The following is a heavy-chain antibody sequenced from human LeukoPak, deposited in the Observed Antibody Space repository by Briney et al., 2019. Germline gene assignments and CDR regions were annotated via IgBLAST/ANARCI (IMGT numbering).Heavy chain of an antibody. CDR1: GGTFSSYA. J-gene: IGHJ4*02. Sequence: ASVKVSCKASGGTFSSYAISWVRQAPGQGLEWMGRIIPIFGTANYAQKFQGRVTTTTDESTSTAYMELSSLRSEDTAVYYCARDLEYSSSLGYWGQGTLVTVSS. V-gene: IGHV1-69*05. CDR2: IIPIFGTA. D-gene: IGHD6-6*01. CDR3: ARDLEYSSSLGY.